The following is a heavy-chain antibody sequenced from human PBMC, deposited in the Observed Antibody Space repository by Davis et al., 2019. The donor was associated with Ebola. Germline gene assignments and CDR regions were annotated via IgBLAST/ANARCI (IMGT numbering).Heavy chain of an antibody. D-gene: IGHD4-17*01. CDR1: GFNFNIYG. J-gene: IGHJ4*02. V-gene: IGHV3-33*06. CDR3: AKDYHDYGDSTHTLDS. Sequence: GESLKISCEASGFNFNIYGMHWVRQAPGKGLEWVAVVWYEGRNKYYADSVKGRFTISRDNSKNTLYLQLNSLRVEDTAVYFCAKDYHDYGDSTHTLDSWGQGTLVTVSS. CDR2: VWYEGRNK.